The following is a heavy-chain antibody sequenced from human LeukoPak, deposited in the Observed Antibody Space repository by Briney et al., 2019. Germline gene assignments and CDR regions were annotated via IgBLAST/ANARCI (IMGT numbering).Heavy chain of an antibody. Sequence: ASVKVSCKASGYTFTSYDINWVRQATGQGLEWMGWMNPNSGNTGYAQKFQGRVTITRNTSISTAYMELSSLKSEDTAVYYCARVGWDYDFWSGYYFDYWGQGTLVTVSS. D-gene: IGHD3-3*01. J-gene: IGHJ4*02. V-gene: IGHV1-8*03. CDR1: GYTFTSYD. CDR2: MNPNSGNT. CDR3: ARVGWDYDFWSGYYFDY.